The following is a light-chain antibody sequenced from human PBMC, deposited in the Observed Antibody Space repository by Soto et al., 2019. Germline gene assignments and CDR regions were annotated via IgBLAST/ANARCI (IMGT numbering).Light chain of an antibody. J-gene: IGKJ1*01. Sequence: VMTQSPATLSVSPGERATLSCRASQSISSNLAWYQQKPGQAPRLLMFRTSSRATGFPARFSGSGSGTEFTLTISSLQSEDFAVYYCQQYNNWPRTFGQGTKVDIK. CDR1: QSISSN. CDR2: RTS. CDR3: QQYNNWPRT. V-gene: IGKV3-15*01.